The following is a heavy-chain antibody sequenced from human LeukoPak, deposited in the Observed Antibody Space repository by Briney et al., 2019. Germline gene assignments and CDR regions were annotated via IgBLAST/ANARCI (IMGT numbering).Heavy chain of an antibody. CDR3: ARDVATISNWFDP. J-gene: IGHJ5*02. CDR2: ISSSTAYT. D-gene: IGHD5-24*01. CDR1: EFIFSTYS. V-gene: IGHV3-21*06. Sequence: GGSLRLSCAASEFIFSTYSMTWVRQAPGKGLEWVASISSSTAYTSYADSVKGRFTISRDNAKNSLFLQMNSLRPEDTAVYYCARDVATISNWFDPWGQGTLVTVSS.